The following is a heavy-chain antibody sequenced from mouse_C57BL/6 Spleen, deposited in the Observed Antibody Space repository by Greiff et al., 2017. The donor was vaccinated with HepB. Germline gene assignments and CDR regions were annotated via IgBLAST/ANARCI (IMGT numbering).Heavy chain of an antibody. V-gene: IGHV5-16*01. CDR3: AREAWDYYFDY. CDR2: INYDGSST. D-gene: IGHD4-1*01. Sequence: EVMLVESEGGLVQPGSSMKLSCTASGFTFSDYYMAWVRQVPEKGLEWVANINYDGSSTYYLDSLKSRFIISRDNAKNILYLQMSSLKSEDTATYYCAREAWDYYFDYWGQGTTLTVSS. J-gene: IGHJ2*01. CDR1: GFTFSDYY.